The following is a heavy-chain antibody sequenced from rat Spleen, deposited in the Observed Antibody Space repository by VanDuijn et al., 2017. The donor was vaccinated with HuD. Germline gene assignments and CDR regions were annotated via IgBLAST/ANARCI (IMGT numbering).Heavy chain of an antibody. CDR2: MKYDGDT. CDR1: GFSLMDYS. J-gene: IGHJ4*01. Sequence: QVQLKESGPGLVQPSQTLSLTCTVSGFSLMDYSVHWVRQPPGKGLEWRGRMKYDGDTYYNSALKSRLSISRDTSKSQVFLKMNSLQTEDTAIYYCTRDSLYVMDAWGQGASVTVSS. V-gene: IGHV2S30*01. CDR3: TRDSLYVMDA.